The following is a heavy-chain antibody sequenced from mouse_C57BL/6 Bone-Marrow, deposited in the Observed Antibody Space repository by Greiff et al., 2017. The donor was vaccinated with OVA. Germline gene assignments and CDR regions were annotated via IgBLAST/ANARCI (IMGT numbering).Heavy chain of an antibody. CDR2: INPYNGGT. CDR1: GYTFTDYY. Sequence: VQLQQSGPELVKPGASVKISCKASGYTFTDYYMNWVKQSHGKSLEWIGVINPYNGGTSYNQKFKGKATLTVDKSSSTAYMELNSLTSEDSAVYYCARPLLRYPAWFAYWGQGTLVTVSA. D-gene: IGHD1-1*01. CDR3: ARPLLRYPAWFAY. J-gene: IGHJ3*01. V-gene: IGHV1-19*01.